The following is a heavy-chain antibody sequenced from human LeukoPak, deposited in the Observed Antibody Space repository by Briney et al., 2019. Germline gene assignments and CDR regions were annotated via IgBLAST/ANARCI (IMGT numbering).Heavy chain of an antibody. Sequence: GGSLRLSCAASGFTFSSYEMNWVRQAPGKGLEWVSYINSRGNTMNYADSVKGRFTISRDNAKNSLYLQMNSLRAEDTAVYYCARDFNWTPDYWGQGTLATVSS. V-gene: IGHV3-48*03. CDR1: GFTFSSYE. D-gene: IGHD1-20*01. CDR3: ARDFNWTPDY. J-gene: IGHJ4*02. CDR2: INSRGNTM.